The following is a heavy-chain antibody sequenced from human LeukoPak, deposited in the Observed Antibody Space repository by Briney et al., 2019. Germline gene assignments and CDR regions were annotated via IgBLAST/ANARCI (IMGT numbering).Heavy chain of an antibody. J-gene: IGHJ4*02. V-gene: IGHV5-51*01. CDR1: GYSFTSYW. Sequence: GESLKIFCKGSGYSFTSYWIGWVRQMPGKGLEWRGIIYPGDSDTRYSPSFQGQVTISADKSISTAYLQWSSLKASDTAMYYCARLRLDIVATIAYYFDYWGQGTLVTVSS. CDR3: ARLRLDIVATIAYYFDY. D-gene: IGHD5-12*01. CDR2: IYPGDSDT.